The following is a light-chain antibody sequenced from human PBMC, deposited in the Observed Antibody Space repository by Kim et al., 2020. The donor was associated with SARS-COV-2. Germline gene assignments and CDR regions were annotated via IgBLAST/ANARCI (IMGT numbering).Light chain of an antibody. Sequence: DIVMTQSPDSLAVSVGERATINCKSSQSVLYSSNNKNYVAWFQQKPGQPPKLLIYWTSTRESGVPDRFSGSGSGTDFTLTISSLQAEDVAVYYCQQYYWTPYTFGQGTKLEI. V-gene: IGKV4-1*01. CDR2: WTS. CDR1: QSVLYSSNNKNY. CDR3: QQYYWTPYT. J-gene: IGKJ2*01.